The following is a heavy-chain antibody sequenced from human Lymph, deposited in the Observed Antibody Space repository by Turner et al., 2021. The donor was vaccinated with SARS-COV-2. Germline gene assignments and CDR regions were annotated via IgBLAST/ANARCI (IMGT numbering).Heavy chain of an antibody. D-gene: IGHD7-27*01. V-gene: IGHV1-69*01. Sequence: QVQLVQFGAAVKKPGSSVKVYCQASGGTFSSYHAINWVRQAPGQGLEWMGGIIHIFGIANYAQKFQGRVTTTTDESTNTAYMELSSLRSEDTAVYYCARERGSISGAVRGMDVWGQGTTVTVSS. J-gene: IGHJ6*02. CDR2: IIHIFGIA. CDR3: ARERGSISGAVRGMDV. CDR1: GGTFSSYHA.